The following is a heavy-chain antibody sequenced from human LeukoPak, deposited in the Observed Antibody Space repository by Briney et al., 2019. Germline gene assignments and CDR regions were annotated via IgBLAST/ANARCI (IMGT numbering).Heavy chain of an antibody. J-gene: IGHJ4*02. D-gene: IGHD2-2*01. CDR1: GFTFSSYW. CDR2: IKQDGSEK. Sequence: PGGSLRLSCAASGFTFSSYWMSWVRQAPGKGLEWVANIKQDGSEKYYVDSVKGRFTISRDNAKNSLYLQMNSLRAEDTAVYHCAREYCSSTSCYYFDYWGQGTLVTVSS. V-gene: IGHV3-7*01. CDR3: AREYCSSTSCYYFDY.